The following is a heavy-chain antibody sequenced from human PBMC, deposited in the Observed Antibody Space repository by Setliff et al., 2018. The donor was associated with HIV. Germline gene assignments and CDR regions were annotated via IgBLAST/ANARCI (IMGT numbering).Heavy chain of an antibody. CDR3: AGENVDIVATTKAIDF. V-gene: IGHV3-74*03. CDR1: GFTFSNNW. Sequence: GGSLRLSCAASGFTFSNNWIHWVRQTAEKGLVWVSRISPDGSSTMYADSVKGRFTISRDNAEKSLYLQMNSPRAEDTAVYYCAGENVDIVATTKAIDFWGQGTLVTVSS. J-gene: IGHJ4*02. D-gene: IGHD5-12*01. CDR2: ISPDGSST.